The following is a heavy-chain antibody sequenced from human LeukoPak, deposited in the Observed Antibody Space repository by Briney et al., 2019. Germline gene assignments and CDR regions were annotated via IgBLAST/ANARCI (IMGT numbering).Heavy chain of an antibody. J-gene: IGHJ5*02. Sequence: ASVKVSCKASGGTFSSYAISWVRQAPGQGLEWMGWISAYNGNTDYAQKLQGRVTITTDTSTSTAYMELRSLRSDDTAVYYCARDINYDILTYNWFDPWGQGTLVTVSS. CDR1: GGTFSSYA. CDR3: ARDINYDILTYNWFDP. CDR2: ISAYNGNT. V-gene: IGHV1-18*01. D-gene: IGHD3-9*01.